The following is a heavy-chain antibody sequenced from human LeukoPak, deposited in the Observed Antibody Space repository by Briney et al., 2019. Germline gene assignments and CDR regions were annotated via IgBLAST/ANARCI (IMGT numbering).Heavy chain of an antibody. CDR3: ARGLATPAQQQLPKGDWFDP. J-gene: IGHJ5*02. CDR2: IYYSGST. Sequence: PSETLSLTCTVSGGSISSYYWSWIRQPPGKGLEWIGYIYYSGSTNYNPSLKSRVTISVDTSKNQFSLKLSSVTAADTAVYYCARGLATPAQQQLPKGDWFDPWGQGTLVTVSS. V-gene: IGHV4-59*01. D-gene: IGHD6-13*01. CDR1: GGSISSYY.